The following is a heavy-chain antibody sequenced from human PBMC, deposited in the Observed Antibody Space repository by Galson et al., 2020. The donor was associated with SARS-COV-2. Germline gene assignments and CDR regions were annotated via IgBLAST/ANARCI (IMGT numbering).Heavy chain of an antibody. D-gene: IGHD2-21*02. CDR2: IGTAGDT. CDR1: GFTFSSYD. V-gene: IGHV3-13*01. CDR3: ARMSVVTANLGNYYYYGMDV. Sequence: TGGSLRLSCAASGFTFSSYDMHWVRQATGKGLEWVSAIGTAGDTYYPGSVKGRFTISRENAKNSLYLQMNSLRAGDTAVYYCARMSVVTANLGNYYYYGMDVWGQGTTVTVSS. J-gene: IGHJ6*02.